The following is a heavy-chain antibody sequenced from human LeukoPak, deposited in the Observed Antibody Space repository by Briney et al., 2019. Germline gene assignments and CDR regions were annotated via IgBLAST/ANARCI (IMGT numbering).Heavy chain of an antibody. CDR1: GGSINSADYS. Sequence: PSETLSLTCTVSGGSINSADYSWSWIRKSAGKGLEWIGYISHFGGTHDNPSFSSRVAMSIDRSKNQFSLSLSSVTAADTAAYYCARGARYYYDTSGYFDFWGQGILVTVSS. D-gene: IGHD3-22*01. J-gene: IGHJ4*02. CDR3: ARGARYYYDTSGYFDF. CDR2: ISHFGGT. V-gene: IGHV4-30-2*06.